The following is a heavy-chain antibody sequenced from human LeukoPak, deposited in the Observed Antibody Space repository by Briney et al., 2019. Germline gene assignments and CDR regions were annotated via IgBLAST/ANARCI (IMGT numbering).Heavy chain of an antibody. J-gene: IGHJ4*02. D-gene: IGHD6-19*01. CDR2: ISGSGGST. CDR3: AKGYSSGWYFGRLNY. V-gene: IGHV3-23*01. Sequence: GGSLRLSCAASGFTFSSYAMSWVRQAPGKGLEWVSAISGSGGSTYYADSVKGRFTISRDNSKNTLYLQMNSLRAEDTAVYYCAKGYSSGWYFGRLNYWGQGTLVTVSS. CDR1: GFTFSSYA.